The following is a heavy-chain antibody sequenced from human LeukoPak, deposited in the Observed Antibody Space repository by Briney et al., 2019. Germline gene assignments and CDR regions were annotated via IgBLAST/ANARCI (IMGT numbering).Heavy chain of an antibody. CDR1: GGSFSGYY. J-gene: IGHJ4*02. CDR2: INHSGST. CDR3: ARGLAVAGTILDY. V-gene: IGHV4-34*01. Sequence: SETLSLTCAVYGGSFSGYYWSWIRQPPGKGLEWIGEINHSGSTKYNPPLKSRVTISVDTSKNQFFLKLSSVTAADTAVYYCARGLAVAGTILDYWGQGTLVTVSS. D-gene: IGHD6-19*01.